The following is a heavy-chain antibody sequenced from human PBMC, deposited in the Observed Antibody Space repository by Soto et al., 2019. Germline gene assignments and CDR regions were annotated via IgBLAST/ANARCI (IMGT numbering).Heavy chain of an antibody. D-gene: IGHD3-22*01. J-gene: IGHJ4*02. Sequence: SVKVSCKASGGTFSSYAISWVRQAPGQGLEWMGGIIPIFGTANYAQKFQGRVTITADESTSTAYMELSSLRSEDTAVYYCARDYYGSSGYKYYFDYWGQGTLVTVSS. CDR2: IIPIFGTA. CDR1: GGTFSSYA. CDR3: ARDYYGSSGYKYYFDY. V-gene: IGHV1-69*13.